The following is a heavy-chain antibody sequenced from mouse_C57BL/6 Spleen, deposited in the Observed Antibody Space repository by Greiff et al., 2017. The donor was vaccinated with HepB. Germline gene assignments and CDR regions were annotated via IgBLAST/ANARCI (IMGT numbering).Heavy chain of an antibody. CDR1: GYTFTDYY. V-gene: IGHV1-19*01. Sequence: EVKLMESGPVLVKPGASVKMSCKASGYTFTDYYMNWVKQSHGKSLEWIGVINPYNGGTSYNQKFKGKATLTVDKSSSTAYMELNSLTSEDSAVYYCARSSYYDYDYAMDYWGQGTSVTVSS. D-gene: IGHD2-4*01. J-gene: IGHJ4*01. CDR2: INPYNGGT. CDR3: ARSSYYDYDYAMDY.